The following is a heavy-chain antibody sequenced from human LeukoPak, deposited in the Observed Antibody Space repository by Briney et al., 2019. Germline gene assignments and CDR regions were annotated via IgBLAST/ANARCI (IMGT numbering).Heavy chain of an antibody. CDR3: ARPTTSGWYHIDAFDI. J-gene: IGHJ3*02. CDR1: GYSFTSYW. D-gene: IGHD6-19*01. CDR2: IYPGDSDT. V-gene: IGHV5-51*01. Sequence: GESLKISCKGSGYSFTSYWIGWVRQMPGKGLEWMGIIYPGDSDTRYSPSFQGQVTSPSFQGQVTISADKSISTAYLQWSSLKASDTAMYYCARPTTSGWYHIDAFDIWGQGTMVTVFS.